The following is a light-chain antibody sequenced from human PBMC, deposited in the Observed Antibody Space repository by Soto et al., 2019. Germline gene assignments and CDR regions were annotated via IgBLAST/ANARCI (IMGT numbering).Light chain of an antibody. CDR2: EVT. J-gene: IGLJ2*01. CDR3: CSYAGSRTYVV. Sequence: QSALTQPASVSGTPGQSITISCTGTSSDVGSNNLVSWYQQHPGKAPKLMISEVTQRPSGVSNRFSGSKSGNTASLTICGLQAEDEADYYCCSYAGSRTYVVFGGGTQLTVL. V-gene: IGLV2-23*02. CDR1: SSDVGSNNL.